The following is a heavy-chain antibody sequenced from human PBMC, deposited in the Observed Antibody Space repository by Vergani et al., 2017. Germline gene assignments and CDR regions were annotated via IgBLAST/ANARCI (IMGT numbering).Heavy chain of an antibody. D-gene: IGHD1-1*01. V-gene: IGHV3-NL1*01. CDR1: GFTFSRYG. Sequence: QVQLVESGGGVVQPGGSLRLSCAASGFTFSRYGMHWVRQAPGKGLEWVSTINTNGDYTRYGDSVKGRFTISRDNSKSTLYLQMNSLRAEDTAIYYCAKGGWNYWFDSWVQGTLVIVS. J-gene: IGHJ5*01. CDR3: AKGGWNYWFDS. CDR2: INTNGDYT.